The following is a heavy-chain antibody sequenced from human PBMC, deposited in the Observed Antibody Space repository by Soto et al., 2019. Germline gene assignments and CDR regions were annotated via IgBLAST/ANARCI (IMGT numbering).Heavy chain of an antibody. CDR2: ISYDGSNK. Sequence: QVQLVESGGGVVQPGRSLRLSCAASGFTFSSYAMHWVRQAPGKGLEWVAVISYDGSNKYYADSVKGRFTISRDNSKNTLYLQMNSLRAEDTAVYYCARGAYYYDSSGYRWGQGPLVTVAS. D-gene: IGHD3-22*01. CDR3: ARGAYYYDSSGYR. J-gene: IGHJ4*02. CDR1: GFTFSSYA. V-gene: IGHV3-30-3*01.